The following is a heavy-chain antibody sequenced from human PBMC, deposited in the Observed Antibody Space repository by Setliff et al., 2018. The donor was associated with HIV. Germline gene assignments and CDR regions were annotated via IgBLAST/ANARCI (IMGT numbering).Heavy chain of an antibody. CDR2: IHNSGTT. D-gene: IGHD5-18*01. CDR3: VRHGGVRIQRRTGIDY. V-gene: IGHV4-30-4*08. J-gene: IGHJ4*02. Sequence: SETLSLTCTVSDASITADTFYWNWLRQPPGKGPEWIGYIHNSGTTHYNPAFESRLIISLDMSNNRFSLKLTSVTAADTAVYYCVRHGGVRIQRRTGIDYWGQGTLVTVSS. CDR1: DASITADTFY.